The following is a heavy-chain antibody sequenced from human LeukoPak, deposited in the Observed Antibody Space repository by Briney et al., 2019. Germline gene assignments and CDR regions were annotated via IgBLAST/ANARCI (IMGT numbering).Heavy chain of an antibody. V-gene: IGHV1-2*02. J-gene: IGHJ2*01. CDR2: INPNGGGT. D-gene: IGHD4-17*01. CDR1: GYNFIDYY. CDR3: ARDLAYGDPPSGFDP. Sequence: ASVKVSCKTSGYNFIDYYVYWVRQAPGQRLEWMGWINPNGGGTNYAQKFQGRVTMTRDTSITTAYMELSSLRSDDTAVYFCARDLAYGDPPSGFDPWGRGTLVSVFS.